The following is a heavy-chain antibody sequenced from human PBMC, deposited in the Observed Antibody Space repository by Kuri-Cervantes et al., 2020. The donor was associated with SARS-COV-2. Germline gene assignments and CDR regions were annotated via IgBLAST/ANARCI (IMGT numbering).Heavy chain of an antibody. CDR1: GYTFTSYD. CDR3: YCAPKEGFDS. CDR2: VKTNSGNT. Sequence: ASVKVSCKASGYTFTSYDINWVRQAAGQGLEWMGMVKTNSGNTLYAQTFQGRVTMTRDTSTTTAYMELSSLTSEDTAIYYCYCAPKEGFDSWGQGTLVTVS. D-gene: IGHD2-21*01. V-gene: IGHV1-8*02. J-gene: IGHJ4*02.